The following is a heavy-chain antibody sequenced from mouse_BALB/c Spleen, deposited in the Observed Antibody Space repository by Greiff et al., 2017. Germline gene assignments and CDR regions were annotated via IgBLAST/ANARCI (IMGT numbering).Heavy chain of an antibody. CDR1: GYSITSGYY. Sequence: ESGPGLVKPSQSLSLTCSVTGYSITSGYYWNWIRQFPGNKLEWMGYISYDGSNNYNPSLKNRISITRDTSKNQFFLKLNSVTTEDTATYYCARAYYRYDGAWFAYWGQETLVTVSA. V-gene: IGHV3-6*02. J-gene: IGHJ3*01. CDR2: ISYDGSN. CDR3: ARAYYRYDGAWFAY. D-gene: IGHD2-14*01.